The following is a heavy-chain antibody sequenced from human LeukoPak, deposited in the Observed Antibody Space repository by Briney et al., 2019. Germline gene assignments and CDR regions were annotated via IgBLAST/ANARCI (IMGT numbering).Heavy chain of an antibody. V-gene: IGHV3-23*01. CDR2: ISGSGGST. J-gene: IGHJ6*03. CDR3: AKDLITMVREIRAGYYYYYMDV. Sequence: GRSLRLSCAASGFTFSSYAMSWVRQAPGKGLEWVSAISGSGGSTYYADSVKGRFTISRDNSKNTLYLQMNSLRAEDTAVYYCAKDLITMVREIRAGYYYYYMDVWGKGTTVTVSS. CDR1: GFTFSSYA. D-gene: IGHD3-10*01.